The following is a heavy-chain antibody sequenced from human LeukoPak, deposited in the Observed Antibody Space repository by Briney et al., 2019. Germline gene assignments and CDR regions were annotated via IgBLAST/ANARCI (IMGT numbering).Heavy chain of an antibody. CDR1: GFTFSDYH. V-gene: IGHV3-11*01. CDR2: ISSSGSTI. CDR3: ASSGYSRTNAFDI. J-gene: IGHJ3*02. D-gene: IGHD3-22*01. Sequence: GGSLRLSCAASGFTFSDYHMSWIRQAPGKGLEWVSYISSSGSTIYYADSVKGRFTISRDNAKNSLYLQMNSLRAEDTAVYYCASSGYSRTNAFDIWGQGTMVTVSS.